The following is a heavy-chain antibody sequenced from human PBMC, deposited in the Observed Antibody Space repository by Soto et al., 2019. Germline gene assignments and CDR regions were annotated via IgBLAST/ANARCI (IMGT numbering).Heavy chain of an antibody. CDR1: GGTFSSYA. CDR2: IIPIFGTA. CDR3: ARGTTAMSYYYYGMDV. D-gene: IGHD5-18*01. Sequence: SVKVSCKASGGTFSSYAISWVRQAPGQGLEWMGGIIPIFGTANYAQKFQGRVTITADESTSTAYMELSSLRSEDTAVYYYARGTTAMSYYYYGMDVWGQGTTVTVSS. V-gene: IGHV1-69*13. J-gene: IGHJ6*02.